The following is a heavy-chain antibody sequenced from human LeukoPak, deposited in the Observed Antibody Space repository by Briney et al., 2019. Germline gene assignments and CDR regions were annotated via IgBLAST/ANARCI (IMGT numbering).Heavy chain of an antibody. V-gene: IGHV3-23*01. CDR3: AKNYYDYTGPYSWVFDY. CDR2: ILASGGTT. J-gene: IGHJ4*02. D-gene: IGHD3-22*01. Sequence: GGSLRLSCPVSGFTFTNFAMSWVRQAPGKGLEWVSGILASGGTTYYADSVKGRFTSSRDNSKNTLYLQMSSLRAEDTAIYYCAKNYYDYTGPYSWVFDYWGQGTLVTVSS. CDR1: GFTFTNFA.